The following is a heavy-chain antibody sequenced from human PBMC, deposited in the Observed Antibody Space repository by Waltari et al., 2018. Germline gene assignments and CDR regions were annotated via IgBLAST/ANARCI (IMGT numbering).Heavy chain of an antibody. CDR1: GFTFDDYT. CDR2: ISGSGGST. D-gene: IGHD2-2*01. Sequence: EVQLVESGGVVVQPGGSLRLSCAASGFTFDDYTMHWVRQAPGKGLEWVSAISGSGGSTYYADSVKGRFTISRDNSKNTLYLQMNSLRAEDTAVYYCGRMVVPAAMWLYYFDYWGQGTLVTVSS. J-gene: IGHJ4*02. CDR3: GRMVVPAAMWLYYFDY. V-gene: IGHV3-23*04.